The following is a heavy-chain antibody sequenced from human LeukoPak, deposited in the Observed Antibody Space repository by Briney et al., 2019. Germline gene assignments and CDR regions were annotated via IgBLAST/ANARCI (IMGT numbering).Heavy chain of an antibody. J-gene: IGHJ4*02. CDR3: ARNPYDSSGYYSFFDF. CDR2: IYSGGGA. V-gene: IGHV3-53*01. D-gene: IGHD3-22*01. CDR1: GFTVSNNY. Sequence: GGSLRLSCAASGFTVSNNYMSWVRQAPGKGLEWVSVIYSGGGAYYADSAKGRFTIPRDNSKNTLYLQMNSLRAEDTAVYYCARNPYDSSGYYSFFDFWGQGTLVTVSS.